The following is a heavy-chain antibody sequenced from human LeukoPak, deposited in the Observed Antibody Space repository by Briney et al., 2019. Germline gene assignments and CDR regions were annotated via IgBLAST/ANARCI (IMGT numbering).Heavy chain of an antibody. D-gene: IGHD3-3*01. CDR1: GGSISSYY. CDR2: IYYSGST. CDR3: ARLVFGVGNWWFDP. Sequence: SETLSLTCTVSGGSISSYYWSWIRQPPGKGLEWIGYIYYSGSTNYNPSLKSRVTISVDTSKNQFSLKLSPVTAADTAVYYCARLVFGVGNWWFDPWGQGTLVTVSS. V-gene: IGHV4-59*08. J-gene: IGHJ5*02.